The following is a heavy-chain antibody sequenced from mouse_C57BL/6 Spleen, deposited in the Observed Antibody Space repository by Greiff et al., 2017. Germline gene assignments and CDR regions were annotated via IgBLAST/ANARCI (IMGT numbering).Heavy chain of an antibody. CDR3: ARRYYGSSYGYFGV. D-gene: IGHD1-1*01. V-gene: IGHV1-54*01. CDR2: INPGSGGT. J-gene: IGHJ1*03. CDR1: GYAFTNYL. Sequence: QVQLQQSGAELVRPGTSVKVSCKASGYAFTNYLIEWVKQRPGQGLEWIGVINPGSGGTNYNEKFKGKATLTADKSSSTAYMQLSSLTSEDAAVYFCARRYYGSSYGYFGVWGTGTTVTVSS.